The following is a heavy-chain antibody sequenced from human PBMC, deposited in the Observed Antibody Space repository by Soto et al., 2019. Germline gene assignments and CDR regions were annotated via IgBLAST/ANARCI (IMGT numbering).Heavy chain of an antibody. Sequence: ASVKVSCKASGYTFSGYYRHWVRKATEQGLEWMGWINPNSGGTNYAQKYQGWVTMTRDTSISTAYMELSRLRSDDTAVYYCARAVREYSSSRWFDPWGQGTLVTVSS. CDR1: GYTFSGYY. D-gene: IGHD3-10*01. V-gene: IGHV1-2*04. CDR3: ARAVREYSSSRWFDP. CDR2: INPNSGGT. J-gene: IGHJ5*02.